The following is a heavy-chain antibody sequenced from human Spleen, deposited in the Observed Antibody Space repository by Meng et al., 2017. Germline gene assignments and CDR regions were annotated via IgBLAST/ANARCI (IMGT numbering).Heavy chain of an antibody. D-gene: IGHD2-2*01. J-gene: IGHJ4*01. CDR1: GGTFSSYA. V-gene: IGHV1-69*05. Sequence: SVKVSCKASGGTFSSYAISWVRQAPGQGLEWMGGIIPIFGTANYAQKFQGRVTITTDESTSTVYMELTRLTSEDTAVYFCARKAGNCISTTCYSLDYWGQGTLVTGSS. CDR3: ARKAGNCISTTCYSLDY. CDR2: IIPIFGTA.